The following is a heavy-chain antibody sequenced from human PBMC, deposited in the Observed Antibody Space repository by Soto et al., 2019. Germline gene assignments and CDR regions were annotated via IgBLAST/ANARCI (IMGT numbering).Heavy chain of an antibody. Sequence: QVQLQESGPGLVKPSETLSLTCTVSGGSISSYYWSWIRQPPGKGLEWIGYIYYSGSTNYNPSLKSRVTISVDTSKNQFSLKLRSATAADTAVYYCARDDHGGTGYFQHWGQGTLVTVSS. V-gene: IGHV4-59*01. CDR3: ARDDHGGTGYFQH. D-gene: IGHD2-15*01. CDR2: IYYSGST. CDR1: GGSISSYY. J-gene: IGHJ1*01.